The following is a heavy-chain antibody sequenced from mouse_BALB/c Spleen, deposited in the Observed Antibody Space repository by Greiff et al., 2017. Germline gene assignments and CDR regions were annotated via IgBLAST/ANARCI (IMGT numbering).Heavy chain of an antibody. CDR1: GFTFSSFG. CDR2: ISSGSSTI. Sequence: EVQGVESGGGLVQPGGSRKLSCAASGFTFSSFGMHWVRQAPEKGLEWVAYISSGSSTIYYADTVKGRFTISRDNPKNTLFLQMTSLRSEDTAMYYCARALTGTGGYFDYWGQGTTLTVSS. CDR3: ARALTGTGGYFDY. J-gene: IGHJ2*01. V-gene: IGHV5-17*02. D-gene: IGHD4-1*01.